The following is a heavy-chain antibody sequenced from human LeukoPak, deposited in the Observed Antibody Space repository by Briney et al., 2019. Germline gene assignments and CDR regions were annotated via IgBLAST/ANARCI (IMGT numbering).Heavy chain of an antibody. J-gene: IGHJ4*02. Sequence: ASLKLSCTASGYTFTGYYMHWVRQAPGQGLEWMGFINPNSGSTNYAQKFQGRVTMTRDTSISTAYMELSRLKSDDTAVYYCARVVDYSDGIDYWGQGTLVTVSS. CDR3: ARVVDYSDGIDY. D-gene: IGHD4-11*01. V-gene: IGHV1-2*02. CDR1: GYTFTGYY. CDR2: INPNSGST.